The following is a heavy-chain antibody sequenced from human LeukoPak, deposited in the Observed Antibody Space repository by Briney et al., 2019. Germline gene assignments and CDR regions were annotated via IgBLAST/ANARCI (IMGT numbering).Heavy chain of an antibody. J-gene: IGHJ4*02. CDR2: ISSNGGST. CDR1: GFTFSRYT. Sequence: GGSLRLSCAASGFTFSRYTMHWVRQAPGKGLEYVSTISSNGGSTYYANSMKGRFTISRDNSKNTLYLQMGSLRAEDMAVYYCARGGGGYSYGSRTFDYWGQGTLVTVSS. D-gene: IGHD5-18*01. V-gene: IGHV3-64*01. CDR3: ARGGGGYSYGSRTFDY.